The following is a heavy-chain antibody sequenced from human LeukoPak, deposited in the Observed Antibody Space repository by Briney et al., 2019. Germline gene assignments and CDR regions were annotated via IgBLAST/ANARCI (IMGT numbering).Heavy chain of an antibody. CDR3: ARDSSIVLMVYARGYFDY. V-gene: IGHV3-30*03. CDR1: GFSFSTYG. D-gene: IGHD2-8*01. Sequence: GGSLRLSCAASGFSFSTYGMHWVRQAPGKGLEWLSVISYDGSNKYYADSVKGRFTISRDNSKNTLYLQMNSLRAEDTAVYYCARDSSIVLMVYARGYFDYWGQGTLVTVSS. J-gene: IGHJ4*02. CDR2: ISYDGSNK.